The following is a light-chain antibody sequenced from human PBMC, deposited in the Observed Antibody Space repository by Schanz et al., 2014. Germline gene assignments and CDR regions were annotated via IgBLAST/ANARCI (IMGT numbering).Light chain of an antibody. CDR2: DVS. Sequence: QSALTQPASVSGSPGQSITISCTGTSSDIGGYNYVSWYQQHPGKAPKVMIFDVSNRPSGVPDRFSGSKSGNTASLTVSGLQAEDEADYYCSSYGGSNFVVFGGGTKLTVL. J-gene: IGLJ2*01. V-gene: IGLV2-8*01. CDR1: SSDIGGYNY. CDR3: SSYGGSNFVV.